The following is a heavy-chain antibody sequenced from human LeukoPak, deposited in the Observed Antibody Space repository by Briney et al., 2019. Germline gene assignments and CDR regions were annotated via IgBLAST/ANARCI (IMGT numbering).Heavy chain of an antibody. D-gene: IGHD4-11*01. CDR1: GLSLSNYE. CDR2: ISGSGSTI. CDR3: AARPQRLPDY. V-gene: IGHV3-48*03. J-gene: IGHJ4*02. Sequence: PGGSLRLSCAASGLSLSNYEMNWVRQAPGKGLEGVSYISGSGSTIYYADSVRGRFTISRDNAKNSLFLQMNSLRAEDTAVYYCAARPQRLPDYWGQGTPVTVSS.